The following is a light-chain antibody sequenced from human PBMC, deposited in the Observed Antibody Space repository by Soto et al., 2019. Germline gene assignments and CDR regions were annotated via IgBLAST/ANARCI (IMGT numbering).Light chain of an antibody. CDR3: QQYNNWPPT. CDR1: QSISDT. CDR2: GAS. J-gene: IGKJ5*01. V-gene: IGKV3-15*01. Sequence: EIVMTQSPVTLSVSPGGRATLSCRASQSISDTLAWYQQKPGQAPRLLIHGASTRAPGFPARFSGSGSGTDFTLTISSLQSEDFAVYYCQQYNNWPPTFGQGTRLEI.